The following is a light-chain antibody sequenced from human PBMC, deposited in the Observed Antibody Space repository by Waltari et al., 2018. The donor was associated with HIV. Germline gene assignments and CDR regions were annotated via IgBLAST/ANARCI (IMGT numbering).Light chain of an antibody. CDR2: KAS. J-gene: IGKJ2*01. CDR1: QSISTW. V-gene: IGKV1-5*03. CDR3: QHYNIYPYT. Sequence: DIQMTQAPYTLSASVGDRVTITWRARQSISTWLAWYQQKPGEAPKLLSSKASTLETGVPSRFSGSGSGTEFTLTISSLQPDDFATYFCQHYNIYPYTFGQGTKLEVK.